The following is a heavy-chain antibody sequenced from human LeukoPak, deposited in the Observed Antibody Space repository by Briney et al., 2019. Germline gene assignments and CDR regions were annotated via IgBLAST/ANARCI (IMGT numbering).Heavy chain of an antibody. CDR3: ARDCGSDCSQAFVI. D-gene: IGHD2-21*02. J-gene: IGHJ3*02. CDR1: GFTFSNYW. V-gene: IGHV3-7*05. Sequence: PGGSLRLSCAASGFTFSNYWMSWVRQAPGKGLEWVADIKQDATQKYYVDSVEGRFTISRDNAKNSLYLQMNSLRVEDTAVYYCARDCGSDCSQAFVIWGQGTMVTVSS. CDR2: IKQDATQK.